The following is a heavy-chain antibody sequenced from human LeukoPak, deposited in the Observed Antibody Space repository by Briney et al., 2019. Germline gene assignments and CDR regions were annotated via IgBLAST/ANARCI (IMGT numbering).Heavy chain of an antibody. CDR1: GYTFSNHD. D-gene: IGHD1-14*01. V-gene: IGHV1-8*01. J-gene: IGHJ4*02. CDR2: MNPNSGAT. CDR3: ARRADRVSTEAGFDY. Sequence: GASVKVSCKASGYTFSNHDFNWMRQATGQGLEWMGWMNPNSGATGYAQKFQGRVTMTRDTSITTAYMELSSLTSEDTAVYYCARRADRVSTEAGFDYWGQGTLVTVSS.